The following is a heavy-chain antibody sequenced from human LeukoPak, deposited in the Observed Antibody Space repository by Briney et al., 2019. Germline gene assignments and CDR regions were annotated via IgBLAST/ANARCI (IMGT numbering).Heavy chain of an antibody. CDR3: VRQNYDIFTGYYPDY. CDR1: GGSFSGHY. J-gene: IGHJ4*02. Sequence: SETLSLTCAVYGGSFSGHYWNWIGQPPGKGLDWIGEIKHRGIRNYNPSLKSRVTISLDTSKNQFSLKLSSVTAADTAVYYCVRQNYDIFTGYYPDYWGQGILVTVSS. D-gene: IGHD3-9*01. V-gene: IGHV4-34*01. CDR2: IKHRGIR.